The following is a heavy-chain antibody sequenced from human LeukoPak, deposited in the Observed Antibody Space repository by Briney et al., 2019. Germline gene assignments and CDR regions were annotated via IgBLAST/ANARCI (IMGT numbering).Heavy chain of an antibody. CDR2: ILGLGGASRT. CDR1: GFSFSTDG. Sequence: GGSLRLSCSASGFSFSTDGMSWVRQAPGKGLEWVSGILGLGGASRTYYADSVKGRFTISRDTSRNTVFLQMNSLRVEDSAMYYCVKRLTLGDLSIKGAFALWGQGTMVTVAS. V-gene: IGHV3-23*01. D-gene: IGHD3-16*02. J-gene: IGHJ3*01. CDR3: VKRLTLGDLSIKGAFAL.